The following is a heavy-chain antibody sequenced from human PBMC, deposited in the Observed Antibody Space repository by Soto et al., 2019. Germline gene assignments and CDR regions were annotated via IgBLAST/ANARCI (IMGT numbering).Heavy chain of an antibody. J-gene: IGHJ6*02. CDR2: INHSGST. Sequence: XETLFLTCTVDGLSFSGYYWSWIRQPPGKGLDWIGEINHSGSTNYNPSLKSRVTISVDTSKNQFSLKLSSVTAADTAVYYCARGGGSCFTAGNWYYYGMDVWGQGNTVTVSS. V-gene: IGHV4-34*01. D-gene: IGHD2-15*01. CDR3: ARGGGSCFTAGNWYYYGMDV. CDR1: GLSFSGYY.